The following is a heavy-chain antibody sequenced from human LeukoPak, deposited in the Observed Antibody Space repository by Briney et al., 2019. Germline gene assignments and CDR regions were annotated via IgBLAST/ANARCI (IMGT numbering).Heavy chain of an antibody. CDR1: GGSISSSSYY. J-gene: IGHJ4*02. D-gene: IGHD3-3*01. Sequence: SETLSLTCTVSGGSISSSSYYWGWIRQPPGKGLEWIGSIYYSGNTYYNPSLKSRVTISVDTSKNQFSLKLSSVTAADTAVYYCARRPPLRHLDYWGQGTLVTVSS. CDR3: ARRPPLRHLDY. CDR2: IYYSGNT. V-gene: IGHV4-39*01.